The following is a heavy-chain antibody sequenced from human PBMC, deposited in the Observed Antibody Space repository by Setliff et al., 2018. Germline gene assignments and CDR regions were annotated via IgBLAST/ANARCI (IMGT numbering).Heavy chain of an antibody. J-gene: IGHJ4*02. V-gene: IGHV3-7*01. Sequence: GSLRLSCAASGFTFSEYWMSWVRQAPGKGLEWVANIKQDGSQKYYVDSVEGRFTISRDNAKRSLYLQMNSLRAEDTAVYYCAREPWNTYYYDVSGQEPHWGQGTLVTVSS. CDR2: IKQDGSQK. CDR1: GFTFSEYW. D-gene: IGHD3-22*01. CDR3: AREPWNTYYYDVSGQEPH.